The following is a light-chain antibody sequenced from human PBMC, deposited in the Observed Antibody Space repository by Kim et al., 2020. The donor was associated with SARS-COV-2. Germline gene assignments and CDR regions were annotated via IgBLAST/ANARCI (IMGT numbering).Light chain of an antibody. CDR1: SSDIGDYNY. V-gene: IGLV2-14*03. J-gene: IGLJ3*02. CDR3: SSYTSSTTWV. CDR2: DVN. Sequence: GQSITISCTGTSSDIGDYNYVSWYQQCPGKAPKLLIYDVNKRPSGVSIRFSGSKSGNTASLTISRLRAEDEADYYCSSYTSSTTWVFGGGTQLT.